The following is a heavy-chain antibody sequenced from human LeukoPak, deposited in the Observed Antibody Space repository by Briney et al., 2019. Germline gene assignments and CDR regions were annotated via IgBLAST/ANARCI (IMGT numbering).Heavy chain of an antibody. CDR2: IYYSGST. CDR3: ARGRLLWRSWYNYFDY. CDR1: GGSISSYY. D-gene: IGHD6-13*01. J-gene: IGHJ4*02. V-gene: IGHV4-59*12. Sequence: PSETLSLTCTVSGGSISSYYWSWIRQPPGKGLEWIGYIYYSGSTNYNPSLKSRVTISVDTSKNQFSLKLSSVTAADTAVYYCARGRLLWRSWYNYFDYWGQGTLVTVSS.